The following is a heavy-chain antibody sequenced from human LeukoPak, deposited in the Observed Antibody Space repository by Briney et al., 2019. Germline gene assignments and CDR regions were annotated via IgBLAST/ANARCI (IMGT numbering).Heavy chain of an antibody. CDR2: INSDGTST. CDR3: ASGSTSMSWS. J-gene: IGHJ5*02. V-gene: IGHV3-74*01. Sequence: GGSLRLSCVASGFIFSYYWMHWIRQGPGKGLVWVSRINSDGTSTSYADSVKGRFTISRDNAKNTLYLQMNSLRGEDTAVDYCASGSTSMSWSCGQGTLVTVSS. CDR1: GFIFSYYW. D-gene: IGHD1-26*01.